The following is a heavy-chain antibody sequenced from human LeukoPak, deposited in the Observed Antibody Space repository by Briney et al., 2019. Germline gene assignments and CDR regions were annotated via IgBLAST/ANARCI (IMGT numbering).Heavy chain of an antibody. CDR3: ARDVEYYYDSSGYYYSYYFDY. D-gene: IGHD3-22*01. CDR2: INPNSGGT. Sequence: ASVKVSCKTSGYTFTAYYLHWVRQAPGQGLEWMGWINPNSGGTNYAQKFQGRVTMTRDTSISTAYMELSRLRSDDTAVYYCARDVEYYYDSSGYYYSYYFDYWGQGTLVTVSS. J-gene: IGHJ4*02. CDR1: GYTFTAYY. V-gene: IGHV1-2*02.